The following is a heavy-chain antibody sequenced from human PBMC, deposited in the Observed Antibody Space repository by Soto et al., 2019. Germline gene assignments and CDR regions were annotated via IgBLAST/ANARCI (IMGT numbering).Heavy chain of an antibody. CDR1: GFTFSSYA. D-gene: IGHD3-10*01. Sequence: PGGSLRLSCAASGFTFSSYAMSWVRQAPGKGLEWVSTISGSADNTYFADTVKGRFTISRDNSKNTLYLQMNSLRGEDTAVYYWVKKVGYGYNGFDPWGQGTLVTVPS. CDR2: ISGSADNT. V-gene: IGHV3-23*01. CDR3: VKKVGYGYNGFDP. J-gene: IGHJ5*02.